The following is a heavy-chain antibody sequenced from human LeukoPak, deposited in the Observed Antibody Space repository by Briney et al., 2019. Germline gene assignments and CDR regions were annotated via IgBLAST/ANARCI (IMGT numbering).Heavy chain of an antibody. V-gene: IGHV3-7*01. D-gene: IGHD6-19*01. J-gene: IGHJ4*02. CDR2: KMEDGNLK. CDR1: GFTFSADW. Sequence: GRSLRLSCAASGFTFSADWMTWVRQAPGRGLAWVANKMEDGNLKYYVDSVKGRFTNYRENTKNSLYLQMKSLRADDTAVYYCARVGKNGWDFDHWGQGTLVTVSS. CDR3: ARVGKNGWDFDH.